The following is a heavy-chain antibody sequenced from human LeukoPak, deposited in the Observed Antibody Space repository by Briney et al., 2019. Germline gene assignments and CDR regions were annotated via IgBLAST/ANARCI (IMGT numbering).Heavy chain of an antibody. CDR1: GGSISSYY. CDR2: INHSGST. J-gene: IGHJ5*02. V-gene: IGHV4-34*01. Sequence: KPSETLSLTCTVSGGSISSYYWSWIRQPPGKGLEWIGEINHSGSTNYNPSLKSRVTISVDTSKNQFSLKLSSVTAADTAVYYCARGVVRGINWFDPWGQGTLVTVSS. CDR3: ARGVVRGINWFDP. D-gene: IGHD3-10*01.